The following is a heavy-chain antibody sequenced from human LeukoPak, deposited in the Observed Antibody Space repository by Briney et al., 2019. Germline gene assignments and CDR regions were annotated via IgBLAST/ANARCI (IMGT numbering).Heavy chain of an antibody. CDR1: GFTFSNAW. CDR3: TTELSGYDTYYFDY. V-gene: IGHV3-15*01. J-gene: IGHJ4*02. D-gene: IGHD5-12*01. Sequence: GGSLRLSCAASGFTFSNAWMSWVRQAPGKGLEWVGRIKSKTDGGTTDYAAPVKGRFTISRDDSKNTLYLQMNSLKTEDTAVYYCTTELSGYDTYYFDYWGQGTLVTVSS. CDR2: IKSKTDGGTT.